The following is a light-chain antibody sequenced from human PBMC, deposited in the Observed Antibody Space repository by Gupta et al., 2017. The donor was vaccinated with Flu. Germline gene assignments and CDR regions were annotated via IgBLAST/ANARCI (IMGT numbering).Light chain of an antibody. Sequence: ISCRSSQSLLHSNGYNYLDWYLQKPGQSPQVLIYLGSNRASGVPDRFSGSGSGTDFTLKISRVEAEDVGIYYCMQSLGSPLTFGGGTKVEIK. CDR3: MQSLGSPLT. J-gene: IGKJ4*01. CDR1: QSLLHSNGYNY. CDR2: LGS. V-gene: IGKV2-28*01.